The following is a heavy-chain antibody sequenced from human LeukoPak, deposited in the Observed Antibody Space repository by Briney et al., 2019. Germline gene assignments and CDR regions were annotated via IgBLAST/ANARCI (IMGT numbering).Heavy chain of an antibody. CDR3: ARVRAAAHYWFDP. CDR1: GGSISSGGYY. J-gene: IGHJ5*02. D-gene: IGHD6-13*01. CDR2: IYYSGST. V-gene: IGHV4-31*03. Sequence: PSETLSLTCTVSGGSISSGGYYWSWIRQQPGKGLEWIGYIYYSGSTYYNPSLKSRVTISVDTSKNQFSLKLSSVTAADTAVYYYARVRAAAHYWFDPWGQGTLVTVSS.